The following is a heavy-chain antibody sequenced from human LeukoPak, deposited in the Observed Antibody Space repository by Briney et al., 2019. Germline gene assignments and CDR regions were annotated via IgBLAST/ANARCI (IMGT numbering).Heavy chain of an antibody. J-gene: IGHJ4*02. CDR1: GFTSSSYA. Sequence: GGSLRLSCAASGFTSSSYAMHWVRQAPGKGLEWVAVISYDGSNKYYADSVKGRFTISRDNSKNTLYLQMNSLRAEDTAVYYCAREDSSGYSFDYWGQGTLLTVSS. D-gene: IGHD3-22*01. V-gene: IGHV3-30*04. CDR3: AREDSSGYSFDY. CDR2: ISYDGSNK.